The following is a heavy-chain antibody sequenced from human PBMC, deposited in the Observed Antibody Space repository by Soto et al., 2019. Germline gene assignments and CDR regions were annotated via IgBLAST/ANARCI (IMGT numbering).Heavy chain of an antibody. V-gene: IGHV3-30-3*01. CDR2: ISDDGSNK. CDR1: GFTFSTYA. CDR3: PREGHGDWFDP. Sequence: QVQLVESGGGVVQPGRSLRLSCAASGFTFSTYAMHGVRQAPGKGLEWVATISDDGSNKYYADSVKGRFTISRDNSKDTLYLQMNSLRAEDTAVYYCPREGHGDWFDPWGQGPLVTVAS. D-gene: IGHD3-10*01. J-gene: IGHJ5*02.